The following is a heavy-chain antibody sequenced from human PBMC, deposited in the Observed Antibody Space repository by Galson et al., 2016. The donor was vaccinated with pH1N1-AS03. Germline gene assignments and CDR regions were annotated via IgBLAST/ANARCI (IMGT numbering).Heavy chain of an antibody. CDR2: ISGADLST. D-gene: IGHD5-18*01. J-gene: IGHJ4*02. Sequence: SLRLSCAASGFTFSTYAMSWVRQAPGKGLEWVSSISGADLSTYYADSVKGRFTVSRDNSKNTLYLRMNGLRAEDTAIYYCANPRASGTTMVTRLDYWGQGILVTVSS. CDR1: GFTFSTYA. V-gene: IGHV3-23*01. CDR3: ANPRASGTTMVTRLDY.